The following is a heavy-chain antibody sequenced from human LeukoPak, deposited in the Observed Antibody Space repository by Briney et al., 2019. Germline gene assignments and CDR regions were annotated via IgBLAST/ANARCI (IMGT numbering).Heavy chain of an antibody. Sequence: GGTLRLSCAASGFTFSSYSMNWVRQAPGKGLEWVSYISSSSSTIYYADSVKGRFTIYRDNAKNSLYLQMHRLRDEDTAVYYCAGDREQLVRYYYYYYMDMCGKKSTLTVSS. J-gene: IGHJ6*03. CDR3: AGDREQLVRYYYYYYMDM. V-gene: IGHV3-48*02. CDR1: GFTFSSYS. D-gene: IGHD6-6*01. CDR2: ISSSSSTI.